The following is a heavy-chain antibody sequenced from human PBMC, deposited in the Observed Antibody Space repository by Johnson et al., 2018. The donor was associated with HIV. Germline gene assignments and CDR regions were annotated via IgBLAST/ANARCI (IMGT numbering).Heavy chain of an antibody. Sequence: QLQLVESGGGLVQPGGSLRLSCAASGFTFSDYYMSWIRQAPGKGLEWVSYISSSDSTIYYADSVKGRFTISRDNAKNSLYLQMNSLRAEDTAVYYCARSTYCGGCCYSVAFGIWGQGTMVTVSS. CDR1: GFTFSDYY. CDR3: ARSTYCGGCCYSVAFGI. CDR2: ISSSDSTI. D-gene: IGHD2-21*01. J-gene: IGHJ3*02. V-gene: IGHV3-11*04.